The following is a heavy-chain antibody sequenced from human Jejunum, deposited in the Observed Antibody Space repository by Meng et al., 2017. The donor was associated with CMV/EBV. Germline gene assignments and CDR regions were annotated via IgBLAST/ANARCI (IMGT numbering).Heavy chain of an antibody. D-gene: IGHD4-11*01. Sequence: SCAASGFPSSSYRMSWVRQAPGKGLEWVSSVTSSSGTIYYADSVKGRFTIFRDNAKNSLHLQMNSLRADDTAVYYCARDLQFSTWGQGTLVTVSS. CDR2: VTSSSGTI. J-gene: IGHJ5*02. V-gene: IGHV3-48*04. CDR1: GFPSSSYR. CDR3: ARDLQFST.